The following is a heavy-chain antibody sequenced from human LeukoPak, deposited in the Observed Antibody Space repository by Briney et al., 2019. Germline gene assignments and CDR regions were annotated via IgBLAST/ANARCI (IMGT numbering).Heavy chain of an antibody. V-gene: IGHV3-53*01. CDR1: GFTVAANY. J-gene: IGHJ4*02. Sequence: QPGRSLRLSCAVSGFTVAANYMTWVRQAPGKGLEWVSVFYSGGSAYYADSVKGRFTISRDLSKNTPFLQMNSLRAEDTAVYYCATPGGSGDYPYPTYFNYWGQGTLITVSS. CDR3: ATPGGSGDYPYPTYFNY. CDR2: FYSGGSA. D-gene: IGHD3-10*01.